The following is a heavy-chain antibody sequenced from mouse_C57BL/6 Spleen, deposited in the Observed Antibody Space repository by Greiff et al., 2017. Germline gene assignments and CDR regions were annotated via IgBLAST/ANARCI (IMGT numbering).Heavy chain of an antibody. CDR1: GYTFTSYW. CDR3: ARGDGNYQFDY. D-gene: IGHD2-1*01. V-gene: IGHV1-69*01. Sequence: QVQLQQPGAELVMPGASVKLSCKASGYTFTSYWMHWVKQRPGQGLEWIGEIDPSDSYTNYNQKFKGKSTLTVDKSSSTAYMQLSSLTSEDSAVYYCARGDGNYQFDYWGQGTTLTVSS. CDR2: IDPSDSYT. J-gene: IGHJ2*01.